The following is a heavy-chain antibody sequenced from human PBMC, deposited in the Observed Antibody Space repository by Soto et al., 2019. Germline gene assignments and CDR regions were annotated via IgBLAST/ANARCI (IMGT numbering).Heavy chain of an antibody. CDR2: IFSNDEK. CDR3: ASTYSTSWYWFDH. Sequence: QVTVKESGPVLVKPTETLTLTCTVSGFSLSNAGLGVSWIRQPPGKALEWLAHIFSNDEKSYSTSLKSRLTISKDTSKSQVVLIMTNMDPVDTATYYCASTYSTSWYWFDHWGQGTLVTVSS. J-gene: IGHJ5*02. CDR1: GFSLSNAGLG. D-gene: IGHD6-13*01. V-gene: IGHV2-26*04.